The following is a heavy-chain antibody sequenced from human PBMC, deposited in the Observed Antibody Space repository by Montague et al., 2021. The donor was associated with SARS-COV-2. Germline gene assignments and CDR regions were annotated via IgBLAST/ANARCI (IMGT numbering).Heavy chain of an antibody. V-gene: IGHV4-34*01. CDR3: AKEREVVRAARTLVAFDL. J-gene: IGHJ3*01. CDR1: GGSFSVYY. D-gene: IGHD2-2*01. Sequence: SETLSLTCAVYGGSFSVYYWSWLRQSPGSGLEWIAEINHSGTANYNPYLKSRVRISVDTSKNQFTLKLTSVTAAATAMYYCAKEREVVRAARTLVAFDLWGQGTMVTVSS. CDR2: INHSGTA.